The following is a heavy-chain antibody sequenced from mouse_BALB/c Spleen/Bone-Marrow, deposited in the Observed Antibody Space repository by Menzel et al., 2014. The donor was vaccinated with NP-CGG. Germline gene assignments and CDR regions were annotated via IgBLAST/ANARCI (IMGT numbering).Heavy chain of an antibody. CDR3: ARSHGYYPYWYFDV. J-gene: IGHJ1*01. Sequence: QVQLQQSGAELVKPGAPVKLSCKASGYTFTSYWMNWVKQRPGRGLEWIGRIDPSDSETHYNQKFKDKATLTVDKSSSXDYIQLSSLTSEDSAVYYCARSHGYYPYWYFDVWGAGTTVTASS. CDR2: IDPSDSET. V-gene: IGHV1-69*02. CDR1: GYTFTSYW. D-gene: IGHD2-3*01.